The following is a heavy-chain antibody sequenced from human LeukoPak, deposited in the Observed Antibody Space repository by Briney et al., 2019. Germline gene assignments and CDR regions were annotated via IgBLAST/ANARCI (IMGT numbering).Heavy chain of an antibody. D-gene: IGHD3-22*01. J-gene: IGHJ4*02. V-gene: IGHV3-30*18. Sequence: PGGSLRLSCAASGFTFSSYGMHWVRQAPGKGLEWVAVISYDGSNKYYADSVKGRFTISRDNSKNTLYLQMNSLKAEDTAVYYCAKGRDYYDSSGYYSLDYWGQGTLVTVSP. CDR1: GFTFSSYG. CDR3: AKGRDYYDSSGYYSLDY. CDR2: ISYDGSNK.